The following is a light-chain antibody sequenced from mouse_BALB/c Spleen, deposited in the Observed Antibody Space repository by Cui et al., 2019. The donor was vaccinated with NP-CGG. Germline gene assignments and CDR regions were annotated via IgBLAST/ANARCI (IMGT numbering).Light chain of an antibody. CDR3: ALWYSNHWV. J-gene: IGLJ1*01. V-gene: IGLV1*01. Sequence: VLTQEPAPTTSPGETVTLTCRSSTGAVITSNYANWVQEKPDHLFTGLIGGTNNRVPGVPARFSGSLIGDKAALTITGAQTEDEAIYFCALWYSNHWVFGGGTKLTVL. CDR2: GTN. CDR1: TGAVITSNY.